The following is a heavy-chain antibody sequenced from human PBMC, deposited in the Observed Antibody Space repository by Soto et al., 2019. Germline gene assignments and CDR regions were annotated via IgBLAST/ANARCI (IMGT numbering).Heavy chain of an antibody. D-gene: IGHD3-3*01. CDR3: ARVMDFWSGFGRGNYYGMDV. V-gene: IGHV3-7*01. J-gene: IGHJ6*02. CDR2: IKQDGSEK. Sequence: VQLVESGGGLVQPGGSLRLSCAASGFTFSSYWMSWVRQAPGKGLEWVAKIKQDGSEKYCVDSVKGRFTISRDNAKNSLYLQMNSLRAEDTAVYYCARVMDFWSGFGRGNYYGMDVWGQGTTVTVSS. CDR1: GFTFSSYW.